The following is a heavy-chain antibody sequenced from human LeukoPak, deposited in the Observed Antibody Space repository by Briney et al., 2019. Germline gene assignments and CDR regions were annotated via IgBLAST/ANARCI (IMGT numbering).Heavy chain of an antibody. CDR3: ARGRWFDP. J-gene: IGHJ5*02. V-gene: IGHV1-69*05. Sequence: SVKVSCKASGGTFSSYAISWVRQAPGQGLEWMGGIIPIFGTANYAQKLQGRVTMTTDTSTSTAYMELRSLRSDDTAVYYCARGRWFDPWGQGTLVTVSS. CDR1: GGTFSSYA. D-gene: IGHD3-10*01. CDR2: IIPIFGTA.